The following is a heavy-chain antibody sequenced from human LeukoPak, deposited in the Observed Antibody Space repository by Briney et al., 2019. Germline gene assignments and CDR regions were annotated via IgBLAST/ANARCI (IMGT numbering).Heavy chain of an antibody. CDR3: ARANYYDRNGVNWFDP. CDR1: GYTVTSYY. CDR2: LNPSGGSS. D-gene: IGHD3-22*01. V-gene: IGHV1-46*01. Sequence: ASVKVSCKASGYTVTSYYMHWVRQAPGQGLEWMAILNPSGGSSSYAQKFQGRATLTRATSTSTVYMELSSLRSEDTAVYYCARANYYDRNGVNWFDPWGQGTLVTVSS. J-gene: IGHJ5*02.